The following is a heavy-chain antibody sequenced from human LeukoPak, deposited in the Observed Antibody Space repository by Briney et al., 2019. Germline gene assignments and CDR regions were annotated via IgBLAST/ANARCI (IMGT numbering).Heavy chain of an antibody. V-gene: IGHV3-11*05. D-gene: IGHD3-22*01. J-gene: IGHJ4*02. CDR3: TKERRGSYYAFES. CDR1: GFIISDYY. Sequence: KTGGSLRLSCAASGFIISDYYMSWIRQSPGKGLEWVSYITSGSGSTKYADSVKGRFTISRDKAKNSVALQLNSLRAEDTAVYYCTKERRGSYYAFESWGQGTLVTVSS. CDR2: ITSGSGST.